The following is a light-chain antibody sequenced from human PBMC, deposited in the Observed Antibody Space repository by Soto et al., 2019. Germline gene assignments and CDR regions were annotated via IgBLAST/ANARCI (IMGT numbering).Light chain of an antibody. V-gene: IGLV1-44*01. Sequence: QPVLAQPPSASGTPGQRVSISCSGSSSNIGSNTVNWYQQLPGTAPKLLIYNNNQRPSGVPDRFSGSKSGTSASLAISGLQPEDEAAYYCAAWDDSLSGLVFGGGTKVTVL. CDR1: SSNIGSNT. J-gene: IGLJ2*01. CDR2: NNN. CDR3: AAWDDSLSGLV.